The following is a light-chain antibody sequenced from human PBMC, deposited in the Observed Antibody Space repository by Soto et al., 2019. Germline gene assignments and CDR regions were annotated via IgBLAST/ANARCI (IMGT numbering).Light chain of an antibody. Sequence: DIQMTQSPYSLSASVGDKVTITCRARPSMSSYLSWYQQKPGKAPKLLIHVASTLQSGVPSRFSGSGSGTDFTLAISSLQPEDFATYSCQQSSSTPQTFGGGTRVEI. CDR2: VAS. J-gene: IGKJ4*01. V-gene: IGKV1-39*01. CDR1: PSMSSY. CDR3: QQSSSTPQT.